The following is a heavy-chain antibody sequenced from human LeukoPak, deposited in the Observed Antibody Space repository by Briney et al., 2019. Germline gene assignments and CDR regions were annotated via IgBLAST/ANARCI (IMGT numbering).Heavy chain of an antibody. Sequence: PSETLSLTCTVSGGSIRSSYWSWIRQPPGKGLEWIGYIYYSGRTNYNPSLKSRVTISVDTSKNRFSLKLSSVTAADTAVYYCARVQLRPPFDYWGQGTLVTVSS. D-gene: IGHD5-12*01. J-gene: IGHJ4*02. CDR2: IYYSGRT. CDR1: GGSIRSSY. CDR3: ARVQLRPPFDY. V-gene: IGHV4-59*12.